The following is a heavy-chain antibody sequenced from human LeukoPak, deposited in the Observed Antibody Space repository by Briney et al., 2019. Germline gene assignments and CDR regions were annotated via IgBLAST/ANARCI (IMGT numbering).Heavy chain of an antibody. D-gene: IGHD6-19*01. Sequence: ASVKVSCKASGYTFTSYDIIWVRQATGQGLEWMGWMNPKSANTGYAQKFQGRVTMTRNTSINTAYMELSSLTSEDTAVYYCARGRLSTSGWYKGDYWGQGTLVTVSS. V-gene: IGHV1-8*01. CDR2: MNPKSANT. J-gene: IGHJ4*02. CDR3: ARGRLSTSGWYKGDY. CDR1: GYTFTSYD.